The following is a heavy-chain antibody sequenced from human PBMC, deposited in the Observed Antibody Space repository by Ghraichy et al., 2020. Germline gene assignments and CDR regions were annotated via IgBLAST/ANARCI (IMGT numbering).Heavy chain of an antibody. J-gene: IGHJ4*02. CDR2: IHPDGSVT. V-gene: IGHV3-74*01. D-gene: IGHD6-13*01. CDR1: GFTLSSHW. CDR3: VRDRTVAGTGPHFDY. Sequence: GGSLRLSCAVSGFTLSSHWMHWVRQAPGKGLVWVSRIHPDGSVTTYADSVKGRFTISRDNAENMVYLQMNSLRAEDAAVYSCVRDRTVAGTGPHFDYWGQGTLVTVSS.